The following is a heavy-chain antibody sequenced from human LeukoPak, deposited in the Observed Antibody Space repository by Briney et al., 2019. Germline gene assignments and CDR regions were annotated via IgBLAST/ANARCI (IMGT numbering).Heavy chain of an antibody. CDR3: ARVGYCSSTSCYPTFDY. Sequence: PSETLSLTCTVSGGSISSHYWSWIRQPPGKGLEWIGYIYYSGSTNYNPSLKSRVTISVDTSKNQFSLKLSSVTAADTAVYYCARVGYCSSTSCYPTFDYWGQGTLVTVSS. D-gene: IGHD2-2*01. V-gene: IGHV4-59*11. CDR2: IYYSGST. J-gene: IGHJ4*02. CDR1: GGSISSHY.